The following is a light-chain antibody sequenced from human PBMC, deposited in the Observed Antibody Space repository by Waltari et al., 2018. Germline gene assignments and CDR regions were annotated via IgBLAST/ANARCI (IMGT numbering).Light chain of an antibody. CDR1: SSNIGNND. CDR3: ATWDSRLSVVV. Sequence: QSVLTQPPSVSAAPGQRVPISCSGGSSNIGNNDVSWYQQFPGTAPKLLITGNTKRPFGFPHRFSVAKSGTSATLGITGLQTGDEADYYCATWDSRLSVVVFGGGTKVTVL. J-gene: IGLJ3*02. CDR2: GNT. V-gene: IGLV1-51*01.